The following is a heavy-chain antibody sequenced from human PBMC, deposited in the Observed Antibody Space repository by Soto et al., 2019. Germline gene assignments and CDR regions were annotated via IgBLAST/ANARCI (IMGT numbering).Heavy chain of an antibody. V-gene: IGHV1-69*06. CDR2: IIPIFGTA. CDR3: ASITMVRGVILEGWFDP. D-gene: IGHD3-10*01. CDR1: GGTFSSYA. Sequence: SVKVSCKASGGTFSSYAINWVRQAPGQGLEWMGGIIPIFGTANYAQKFQGRVTITADKSTSTAYMELSSLRSEDTAVYYCASITMVRGVILEGWFDPWGQGTLVTVSS. J-gene: IGHJ5*02.